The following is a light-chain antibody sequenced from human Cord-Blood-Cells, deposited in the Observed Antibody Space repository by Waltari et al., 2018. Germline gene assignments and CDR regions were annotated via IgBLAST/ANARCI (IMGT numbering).Light chain of an antibody. CDR3: SSYTSSSTYV. V-gene: IGLV2-14*01. Sequence: QSALTQPASVSGSPGQSITISRPGTSSDVGGYNYVSWYQQHPGNAPKLMIYDVSNRPSGVSNRFSGSKSGNTASLTISGLQAEDEADYYCSSYTSSSTYVFGTGTKVTVL. CDR1: SSDVGGYNY. J-gene: IGLJ1*01. CDR2: DVS.